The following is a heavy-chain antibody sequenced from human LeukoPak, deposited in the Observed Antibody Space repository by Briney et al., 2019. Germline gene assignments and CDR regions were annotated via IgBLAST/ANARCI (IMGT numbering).Heavy chain of an antibody. V-gene: IGHV4-59*01. J-gene: IGHJ4*02. CDR2: IYYSGST. Sequence: SETLSLTCTVSGGSISSYYWSWIRQPPGKGLEWIGYIYYSGSTNYKSSLKSRVTISVDTSKNQFSLKLSSVTAADTAVYYCAKAHDYGDYAGFDYWGQGTLVSVSS. CDR3: AKAHDYGDYAGFDY. D-gene: IGHD4-17*01. CDR1: GGSISSYY.